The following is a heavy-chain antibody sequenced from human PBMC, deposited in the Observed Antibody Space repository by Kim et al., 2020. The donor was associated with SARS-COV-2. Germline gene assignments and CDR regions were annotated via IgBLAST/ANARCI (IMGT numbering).Heavy chain of an antibody. CDR3: TTLGCTNGVCYHDH. D-gene: IGHD2-8*01. J-gene: IGHJ4*02. CDR1: GFTFSNAW. Sequence: GGSLRLSCAASGFTFSNAWMFRNAWVSWVRQAPGKGLEWVGHIKSNIDGGTTDYAAPLKGRFTISRDDSKITLYLQVNSLETEDTAVYYCTTLGCTNGVCYHDHWGQGTLVTVSS. CDR2: IKSNIDGGTT. V-gene: IGHV3-15*01.